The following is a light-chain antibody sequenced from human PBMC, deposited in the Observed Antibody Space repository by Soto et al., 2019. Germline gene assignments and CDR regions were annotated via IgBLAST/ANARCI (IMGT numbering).Light chain of an antibody. CDR1: SSDVGGYNY. Sequence: QSVLPQPASVSGSPGQSITISCTGTSSDVGGYNYVSWYQQHPGKAPKLMIYDVSNRPSGVSNRFSGSKSDNTASLTISGLQAEDEADYYCSSYTSSSTYVFGTGTKVTVL. CDR3: SSYTSSSTYV. J-gene: IGLJ1*01. CDR2: DVS. V-gene: IGLV2-14*01.